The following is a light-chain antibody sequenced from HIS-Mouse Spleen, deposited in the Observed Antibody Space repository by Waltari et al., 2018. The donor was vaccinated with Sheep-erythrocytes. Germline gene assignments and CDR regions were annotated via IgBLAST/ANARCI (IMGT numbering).Light chain of an antibody. CDR1: QDISNY. CDR2: DAS. CDR3: QQANSFPIT. Sequence: DIQMTQSPSSLSASVGHRVTIPCQASQDISNYLNWYQQKPGKAPKLLIYDASNLETGVPSRFSGSGSGTDFTFTISSLQPEDIATYYCQQANSFPITFGQGTRLEIK. J-gene: IGKJ5*01. V-gene: IGKV1-33*01.